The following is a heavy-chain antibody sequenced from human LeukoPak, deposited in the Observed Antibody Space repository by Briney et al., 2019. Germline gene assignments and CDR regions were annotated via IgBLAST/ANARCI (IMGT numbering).Heavy chain of an antibody. CDR3: AKDGGSYYFDY. V-gene: IGHV3-30*18. J-gene: IGHJ4*02. D-gene: IGHD1-26*01. Sequence: GGSLRLSCAASGFTFSSYGMHWVRQAPGKGLEWVAVISYDGSNKYYADSVKGRFTISRDNSKNTLYLQMNSLRAEDTAVYYCAKDGGSYYFDYWGQGTLVTVSS. CDR2: ISYDGSNK. CDR1: GFTFSSYG.